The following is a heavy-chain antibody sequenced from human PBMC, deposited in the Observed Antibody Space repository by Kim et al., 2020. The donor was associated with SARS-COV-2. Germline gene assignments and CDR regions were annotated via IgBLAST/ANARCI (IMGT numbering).Heavy chain of an antibody. CDR3: ASLSSGSYQTYYYYGMDV. J-gene: IGHJ6*02. CDR2: ISSSSSYI. V-gene: IGHV3-21*01. CDR1: GFTFSSYS. Sequence: GGSLRLSCAASGFTFSSYSMNWVRQAPGKGLEWVSSISSSSSYIYYADSVKGRFTISRDNAKNSLYLQMNSLRAEDTAVYYCASLSSGSYQTYYYYGMDVWGQGTTVTVSS. D-gene: IGHD1-26*01.